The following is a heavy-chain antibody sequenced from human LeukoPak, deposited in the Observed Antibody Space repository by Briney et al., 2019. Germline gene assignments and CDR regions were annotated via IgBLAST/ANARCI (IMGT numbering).Heavy chain of an antibody. CDR3: VRDGLGTTPYDY. D-gene: IGHD1-1*01. CDR1: GFTFSTYW. J-gene: IGHJ4*02. CDR2: INPDGSAT. Sequence: GGSLRLSCAAAGFTFSTYWMNWVRQVPGKGLVWVSHINPDGSATRYADSVKGRFTISRDNAGNTLYLQMNGLRAEDTAAYYCVRDGLGTTPYDYWGQGILVTVSS. V-gene: IGHV3-74*01.